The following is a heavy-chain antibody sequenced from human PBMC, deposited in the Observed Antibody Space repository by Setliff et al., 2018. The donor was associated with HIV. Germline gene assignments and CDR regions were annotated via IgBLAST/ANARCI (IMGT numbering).Heavy chain of an antibody. CDR1: GFSFSTYA. V-gene: IGHV3-30*04. CDR3: ASSYSGYDWEIDY. Sequence: GGSLRLSCAASGFSFSTYAMHWVRQAPGKGLEWVSVISYDGSSESYADSVKGRFTISRDNSKNTLYLQMNSLRAEDTAVYYCASSYSGYDWEIDYWGQGTLVTVSS. D-gene: IGHD5-12*01. CDR2: ISYDGSSE. J-gene: IGHJ4*02.